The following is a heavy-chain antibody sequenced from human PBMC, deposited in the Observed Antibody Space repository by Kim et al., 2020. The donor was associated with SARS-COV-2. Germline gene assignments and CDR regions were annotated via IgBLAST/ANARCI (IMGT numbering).Heavy chain of an antibody. J-gene: IGHJ4*02. CDR1: GYTFTNYD. V-gene: IGHV1-8*02. CDR3: ARGGDCYGGTCYAFIDH. D-gene: IGHD2-15*01. Sequence: ASVKVSCKASGYTFTNYDISWVRQAPGQGLEWMGSMNPTSTSSIYAQSFQGRVPMTRNTAISTAYMELSSLRSEDTAVYYCARGGDCYGGTCYAFIDHWGQGTRVTGSS. CDR2: MNPTSTSS.